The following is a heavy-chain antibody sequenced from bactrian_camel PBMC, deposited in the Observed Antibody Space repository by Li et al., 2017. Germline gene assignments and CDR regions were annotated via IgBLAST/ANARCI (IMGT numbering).Heavy chain of an antibody. CDR3: AADSVGPIGMLDPQPTDFNY. D-gene: IGHD2*01. Sequence: VQLVESGGGSVQAGESLRLSCVYTGSDVCMGWFRQAPGKEREGVAFIDITGKTKYADFVKGRFTVSKENAKNTLSLQLNSLKVEDTAMYYCAADSVGPIGMLDPQPTDFNYWGQGTQVTVS. CDR2: IDITGKT. CDR1: GSDVC. V-gene: IGHV3S63*01. J-gene: IGHJ6*01.